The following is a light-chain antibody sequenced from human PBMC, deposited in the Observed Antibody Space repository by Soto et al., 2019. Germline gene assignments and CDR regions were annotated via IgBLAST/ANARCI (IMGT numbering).Light chain of an antibody. V-gene: IGKV1-27*01. CDR3: QKYGSAPLT. J-gene: IGKJ4*01. Sequence: DIQMTQSPSSLSASVGDRVTISCRATGDISKYLAWYQRKPGKAPTLLFYGASTLQSGVPSRFSGSGSGTEFTLTIGSLQPEDVATYYCQKYGSAPLTFGGGTKVEI. CDR1: GDISKY. CDR2: GAS.